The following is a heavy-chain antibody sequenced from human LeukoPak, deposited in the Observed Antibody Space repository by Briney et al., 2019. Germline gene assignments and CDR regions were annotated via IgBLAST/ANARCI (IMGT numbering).Heavy chain of an antibody. CDR2: IIPILGIA. Sequence: SVKVSCKASGGTFSSYAISWVRQAPGQGLEWMGRIIPILGIANYAQKFQGRVTITADKSTSTAYIELSSLRSEDTAVYYCAEATVTEVPTRGEYFQHWGQGTLVTVSS. CDR1: GGTFSSYA. CDR3: AEATVTEVPTRGEYFQH. D-gene: IGHD4-17*01. J-gene: IGHJ1*01. V-gene: IGHV1-69*04.